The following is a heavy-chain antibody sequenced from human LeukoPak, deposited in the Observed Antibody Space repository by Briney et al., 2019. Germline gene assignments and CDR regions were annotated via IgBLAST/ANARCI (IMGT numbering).Heavy chain of an antibody. V-gene: IGHV1-2*02. Sequence: ASVKVSCKASGYTFTGYYMHWVRQAPGQGLEWMGWINPNSGGTNYAQKFQGRVTMTRDTSISTAYMELSRLRSDDTAVYYCARDSTNPIAAAGTTSYGMDVWGQGTTVTVSS. D-gene: IGHD6-13*01. CDR3: ARDSTNPIAAAGTTSYGMDV. J-gene: IGHJ6*02. CDR2: INPNSGGT. CDR1: GYTFTGYY.